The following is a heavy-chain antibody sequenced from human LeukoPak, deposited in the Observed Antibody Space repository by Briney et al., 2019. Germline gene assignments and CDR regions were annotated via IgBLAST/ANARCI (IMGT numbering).Heavy chain of an antibody. D-gene: IGHD3-9*01. CDR2: ISAYNGNT. J-gene: IGHJ4*02. Sequence: ASVKASCKASGYTFTSYSISWVRQAPGQGLERMGWISAYNGNTNYAQKLQGRVTMTTDTSTSTAYMELRSLRSDDTAVYCCARDGLYYDILTGYYSPFDYWGQGTLVTVSS. V-gene: IGHV1-18*04. CDR1: GYTFTSYS. CDR3: ARDGLYYDILTGYYSPFDY.